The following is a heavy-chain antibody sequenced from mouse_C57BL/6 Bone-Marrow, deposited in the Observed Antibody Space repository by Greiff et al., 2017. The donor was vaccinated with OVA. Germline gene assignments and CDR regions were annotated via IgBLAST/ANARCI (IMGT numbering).Heavy chain of an antibody. D-gene: IGHD2-1*01. J-gene: IGHJ4*01. V-gene: IGHV1-82*01. CDR2: INPGDGDT. CDR3: ARSIYYGNYHYAMDD. CDR1: GYAFSSSW. Sequence: QVQLQQSGPELVKPGASVKISCKASGYAFSSSWMNWVKQRPGKGLEWIGRINPGDGDTNYNGKFKGKATLTADKSSSTAYMQLSSLTSEDSAVYFCARSIYYGNYHYAMDDWGQGTSVTVSS.